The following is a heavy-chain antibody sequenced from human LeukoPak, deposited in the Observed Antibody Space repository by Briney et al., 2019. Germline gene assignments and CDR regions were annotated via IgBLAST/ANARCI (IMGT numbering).Heavy chain of an antibody. Sequence: GGSLRLSCAASGFTFSSYSMNWVRPATGQGLDWVSSISSSSNYIYYADSLKGRFTISRDNAKNSLYLQMNSLRAEDTAVYYCARDPTSIAAPRYFDYWGQGTLVTVSS. J-gene: IGHJ4*02. CDR2: ISSSSNYI. CDR1: GFTFSSYS. V-gene: IGHV3-21*01. CDR3: ARDPTSIAAPRYFDY. D-gene: IGHD6-6*01.